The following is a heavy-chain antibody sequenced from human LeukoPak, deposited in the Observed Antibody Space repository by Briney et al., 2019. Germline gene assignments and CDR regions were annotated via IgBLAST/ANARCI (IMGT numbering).Heavy chain of an antibody. Sequence: SETLSLTCTVSGGSIGTGSYYWSWIRQSAGKGLEWIGRIYTSGSSNYNPSLKSRVTISVDTSKNQFSLKLSSVTAADTAVYYCARERIHYYDSSGYYYFDYWGQGTLVTVSS. CDR2: IYTSGSS. V-gene: IGHV4-61*02. CDR1: GGSIGTGSYY. J-gene: IGHJ4*02. CDR3: ARERIHYYDSSGYYYFDY. D-gene: IGHD3-22*01.